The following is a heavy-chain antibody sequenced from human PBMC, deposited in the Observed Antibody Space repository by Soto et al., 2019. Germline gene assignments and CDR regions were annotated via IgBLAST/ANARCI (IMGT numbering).Heavy chain of an antibody. CDR3: ARLGYGDYGRGYSFDF. CDR1: GASIRDGDYY. D-gene: IGHD4-17*01. V-gene: IGHV4-30-4*01. CDR2: IDYTGGT. J-gene: IGHJ4*02. Sequence: QVRLQESGPRLVKPSQTLSLTCSVSGASIRDGDYYWSWLRQPPGKGPQWIGIIDYTGGTHYNPTLTGAVARSVDMSANQFSLKVNLVTGADSAVYYGARLGYGDYGRGYSFDFWGPGILVTVSS.